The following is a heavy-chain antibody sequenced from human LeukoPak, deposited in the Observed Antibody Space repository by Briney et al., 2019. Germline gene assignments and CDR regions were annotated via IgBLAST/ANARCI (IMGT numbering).Heavy chain of an antibody. J-gene: IGHJ5*02. V-gene: IGHV3-15*01. Sequence: GGSLRLSCAASGFTFSNAWMSWVRQAPGKGLEWVGRIKSKTDGGTTDYAAPVKGRFTISRDDSKNTLYLQMNSLKTEDTAVYYCTTLLVVPAANSGFDPWGQGTLVTVSS. CDR3: TTLLVVPAANSGFDP. CDR2: IKSKTDGGTT. D-gene: IGHD2-2*01. CDR1: GFTFSNAW.